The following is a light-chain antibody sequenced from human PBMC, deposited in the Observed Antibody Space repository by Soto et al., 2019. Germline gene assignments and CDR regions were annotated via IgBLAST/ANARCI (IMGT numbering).Light chain of an antibody. CDR2: AAS. Sequence: DIQMTQSPSSLSASVGDRVTITCQASQDISTYLNWYQQKPGKAPKLLIYAASSLQSGVPSRFSGSGSGTDFTLTISSLKPEDFETYYCQQSYSTPGTFGQGTKVDIK. V-gene: IGKV1-39*01. CDR3: QQSYSTPGT. CDR1: QDISTY. J-gene: IGKJ1*01.